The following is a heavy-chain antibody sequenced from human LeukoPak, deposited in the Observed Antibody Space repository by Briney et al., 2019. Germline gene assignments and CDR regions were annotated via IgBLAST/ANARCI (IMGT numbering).Heavy chain of an antibody. D-gene: IGHD6-19*01. J-gene: IGHJ6*03. Sequence: SETLSLTCAVYGGSFSGYYWSWIRQPAGKGLEWIGRIYTSGSTNYNPSLKSRVTISVDTSKNQFSLKLSSVTAADTAVYYCARVLSVTAVAGDSRLRYYYYYYMDVWGKGTTVTISS. CDR3: ARVLSVTAVAGDSRLRYYYYYYMDV. CDR1: GGSFSGYY. V-gene: IGHV4-59*10. CDR2: IYTSGST.